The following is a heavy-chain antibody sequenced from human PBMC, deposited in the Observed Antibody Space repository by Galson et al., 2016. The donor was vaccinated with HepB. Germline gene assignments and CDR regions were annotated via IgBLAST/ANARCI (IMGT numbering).Heavy chain of an antibody. J-gene: IGHJ4*02. CDR2: NSRENNRI. Sequence: GKGLEWISHNSRENNRIDYADSVKGRFTVSRDNGKNSLYLQMNSLRVEDTAVYYCVRDHDWAFDYWGQGLLVTVSS. CDR3: VRDHDWAFDY. D-gene: IGHD3-9*01. V-gene: IGHV3-48*01.